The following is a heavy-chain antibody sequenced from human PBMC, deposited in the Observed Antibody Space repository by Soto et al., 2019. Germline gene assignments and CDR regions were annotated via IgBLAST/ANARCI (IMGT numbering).Heavy chain of an antibody. Sequence: EVQLVESGGGLVQPGGSLRLSCAASGFTFSSYWMHWVRQAPGKGLVWVSRIKSDGSTSYADSVKGRFTISRDNAKNTVYLQMNSLRAKDTAVYYCARGRWNTAGMDVWGQGTTVIVS. J-gene: IGHJ6*02. D-gene: IGHD1-1*01. V-gene: IGHV3-74*01. CDR2: IKSDGST. CDR3: ARGRWNTAGMDV. CDR1: GFTFSSYW.